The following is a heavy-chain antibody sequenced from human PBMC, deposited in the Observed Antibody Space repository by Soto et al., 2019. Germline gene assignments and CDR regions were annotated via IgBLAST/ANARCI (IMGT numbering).Heavy chain of an antibody. V-gene: IGHV3-23*01. CDR1: GFTFSSYA. CDR3: SREVYEERQRQYYYFGMDV. D-gene: IGHD1-1*01. CDR2: ISGSGGST. J-gene: IGHJ6*02. Sequence: PGGSLRLSCAASGFTFSSYAMSWVRQAPGKGLEWVSAISGSGGSTYYADSVKGRFTISRENSKNTLYLQMNSLRGEDAAVYYCSREVYEERQRQYYYFGMDVWGQGTTVTVSS.